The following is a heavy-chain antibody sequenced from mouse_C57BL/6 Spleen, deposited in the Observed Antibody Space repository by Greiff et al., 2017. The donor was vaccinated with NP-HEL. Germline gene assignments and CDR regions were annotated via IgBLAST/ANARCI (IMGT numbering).Heavy chain of an antibody. CDR3: AKGLYYYDYYAMDC. Sequence: QVQLKQSGPGLVQPSQSLSITCTVSGFSLTSYGVHWVRQPPGKGLEWLGVIWSGGSTDYNAAIISRLSISKDNSKSQVFFKMNSLQADDTAIYYCAKGLYYYDYYAMDCWGQGTSVTVSS. V-gene: IGHV2-4*01. CDR1: GFSLTSYG. J-gene: IGHJ4*01. CDR2: IWSGGST. D-gene: IGHD1-1*01.